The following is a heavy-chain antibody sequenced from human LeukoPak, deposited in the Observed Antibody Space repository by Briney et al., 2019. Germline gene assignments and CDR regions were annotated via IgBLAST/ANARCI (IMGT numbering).Heavy chain of an antibody. J-gene: IGHJ4*02. V-gene: IGHV3-33*01. CDR1: GFTFSNYA. CDR2: IYYDGSNK. CDR3: ARDQTYRFDY. Sequence: GGSLRLSCEASGFTFSNYAMHWVRQAPGKGLEWVAVIYYDGSNKYYADSVKGRFTISRDNPKNTLHLQMNSLRAEDTAVYYCARDQTYRFDYWGQGTLVIVSS.